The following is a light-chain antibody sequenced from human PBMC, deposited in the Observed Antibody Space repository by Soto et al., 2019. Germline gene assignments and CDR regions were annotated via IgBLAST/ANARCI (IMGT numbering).Light chain of an antibody. V-gene: IGLV2-14*01. CDR2: EVS. CDR3: SSYTTSTSFIL. J-gene: IGLJ2*01. Sequence: QSALTQPSSVSGSPGQSITISCTGTSSDIGNYDFVSWYQQVPGTAPKAMIYEVSSRPSGVSNRFYGSKSGNPASLTISGLQAEDAAYYYCSSYTTSTSFILFGGGTKVTV. CDR1: SSDIGNYDF.